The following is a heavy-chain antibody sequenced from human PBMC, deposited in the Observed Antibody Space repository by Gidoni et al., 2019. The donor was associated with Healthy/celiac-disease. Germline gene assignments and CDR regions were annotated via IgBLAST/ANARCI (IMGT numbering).Heavy chain of an antibody. J-gene: IGHJ4*02. Sequence: QVQLVQSGAEVKKPGASVKVSCKASGYTFTSYGISWVRQAPGQGLEWMGWISAYNGNTNYAQKLQGRVTMTTDTSTSTAYMELRSLRSDDTAVYYCARDYGITIFGVVITRFDYWGQGTLVTVSS. CDR1: GYTFTSYG. CDR3: ARDYGITIFGVVITRFDY. V-gene: IGHV1-18*01. CDR2: ISAYNGNT. D-gene: IGHD3-3*01.